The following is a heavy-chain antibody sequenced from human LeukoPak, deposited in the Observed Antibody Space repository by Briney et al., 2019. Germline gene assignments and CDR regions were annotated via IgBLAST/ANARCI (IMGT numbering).Heavy chain of an antibody. J-gene: IGHJ6*03. D-gene: IGHD6-13*01. CDR2: IRFDGSNK. V-gene: IGHV3-30*02. Sequence: GGSLRLSCAASRFTFNNYGMHWVRQAPGKGLEWVAFIRFDGSNKYYADSVKGRFTISRDNSKNTLYLQMNSLRAEDTAVYYCARDSGIAAAVDYYYMDVWGKGTTVTVSS. CDR3: ARDSGIAAAVDYYYMDV. CDR1: RFTFNNYG.